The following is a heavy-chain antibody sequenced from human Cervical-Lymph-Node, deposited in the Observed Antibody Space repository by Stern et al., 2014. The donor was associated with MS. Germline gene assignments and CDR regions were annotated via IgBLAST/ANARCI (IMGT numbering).Heavy chain of an antibody. CDR3: ARDAAESPRFDP. Sequence: DQLVESGPGLVKPSQTLSLTCTVSGGSISSGGYYWSWIRQHPGKGLEWIGYIYYSGSTYYNPSLKSRVTISVDTSKNQFSLKLSSVTAADTAVYYCARDAAESPRFDPWGQGTLVTVSS. CDR2: IYYSGST. D-gene: IGHD6-25*01. J-gene: IGHJ5*02. CDR1: GGSISSGGYY. V-gene: IGHV4-31*03.